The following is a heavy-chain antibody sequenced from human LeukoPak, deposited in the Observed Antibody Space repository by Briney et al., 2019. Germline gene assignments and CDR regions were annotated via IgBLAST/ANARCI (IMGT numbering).Heavy chain of an antibody. CDR2: IYPGDSDT. J-gene: IGHJ4*02. V-gene: IGHV5-51*07. CDR3: ARHESCSNGVCYQINS. CDR1: GYSFASYW. D-gene: IGHD2-8*01. Sequence: TGESLKISCKGSGYSFASYWIGWVHQMPGKGLEWMGIIYPGDSDTRYSPSFQGQVTISADKSISTAYLQWSSLKASDTAMYYCARHESCSNGVCYQINSWGQGTLVTVSS.